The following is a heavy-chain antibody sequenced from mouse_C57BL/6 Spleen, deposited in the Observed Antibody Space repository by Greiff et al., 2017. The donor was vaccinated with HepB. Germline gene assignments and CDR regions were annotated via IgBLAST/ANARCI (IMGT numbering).Heavy chain of an antibody. CDR1: GFTFSSYA. J-gene: IGHJ4*01. V-gene: IGHV5-9-1*02. CDR2: ISSGGDYI. Sequence: DVQLVESGEGLVKPGGSLKLSCAASGFTFSSYAMSWVRQTPEKRLEWVAYISSGGDYIYYADTVKGRFTISRDNARNSLYLQMSSLKSEDTAMDYWTRHSDYYGRSLDYAMDYWGQGTSVTVSS. D-gene: IGHD1-1*01. CDR3: TRHSDYYGRSLDYAMDY.